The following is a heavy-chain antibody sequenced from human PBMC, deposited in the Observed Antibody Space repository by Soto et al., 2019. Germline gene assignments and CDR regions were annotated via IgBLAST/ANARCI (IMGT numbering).Heavy chain of an antibody. V-gene: IGHV1-18*01. J-gene: IGHJ4*02. Sequence: ASVKVSCKASGYTFTSYGISWVRQAPGQGLEWMGWIGAYNGKTNNAQKLQGRVTMTTDTSTSTAYMELRSLRSDDTAVYYCARDRLGATGDYWGRGTLVTVSS. CDR1: GYTFTSYG. CDR2: IGAYNGKT. D-gene: IGHD1-26*01. CDR3: ARDRLGATGDY.